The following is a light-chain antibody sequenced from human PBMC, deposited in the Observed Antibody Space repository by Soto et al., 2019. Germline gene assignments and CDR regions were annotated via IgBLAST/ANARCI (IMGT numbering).Light chain of an antibody. CDR2: EVS. V-gene: IGLV2-14*01. CDR3: SSYTSSNTYV. Sequence: QSVLTQPASVSGSPGQSITISCTVTSSDVGGYNYVSWYQQFTGKAPKVMIFEVSHRPSGVSNRFSGSKSGSTASLTISGLQAEDEADYYCSSYTSSNTYVFGTGTKVTVL. J-gene: IGLJ1*01. CDR1: SSDVGGYNY.